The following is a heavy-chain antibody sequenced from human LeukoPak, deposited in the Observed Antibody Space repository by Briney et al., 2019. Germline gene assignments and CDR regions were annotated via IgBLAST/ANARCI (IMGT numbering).Heavy chain of an antibody. D-gene: IGHD2-8*01. Sequence: ASVKVSCKASGCTFTSYGISWVRQAPRQGLEWMGRINPNNGVTNYAQKFQGRVTMTRDTSITTAYMELDRLTSDDTAVYFCARLMGMDVWGQGTSVTVSS. CDR1: GCTFTSYG. CDR2: INPNNGVT. CDR3: ARLMGMDV. J-gene: IGHJ6*02. V-gene: IGHV1-2*06.